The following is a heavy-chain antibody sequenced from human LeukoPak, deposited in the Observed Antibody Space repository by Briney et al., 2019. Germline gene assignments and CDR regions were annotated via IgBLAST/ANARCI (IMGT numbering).Heavy chain of an antibody. CDR3: ATDVRGLVPYYFDF. CDR2: IYYSGST. D-gene: IGHD3-10*02. V-gene: IGHV4-59*01. CDR1: GGSISSYY. Sequence: SETLSLTCAVPGGSISSYYWNWIRQPPGKGLEWIGYIYYSGSTNYNPSLKSRVTISIDTSKNQLSLQLTSVTAADTAVYYCATDVRGLVPYYFDFWGQGTWSPSPQ. J-gene: IGHJ4*02.